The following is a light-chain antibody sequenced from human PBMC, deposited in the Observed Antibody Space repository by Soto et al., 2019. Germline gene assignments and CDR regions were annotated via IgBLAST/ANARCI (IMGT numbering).Light chain of an antibody. CDR3: SSYTTIKTVV. V-gene: IGLV3-21*02. J-gene: IGLJ2*01. Sequence: SYELTQAPSVSVAPGQTARITCGGNNIAIKSVHWYQQKPGQAPVLVVYDDGDRPSGISDRFSGFKSANTAYLTISGVQPEDEADYHCSSYTTIKTVVFGGGTKLTVL. CDR1: NIAIKS. CDR2: DDG.